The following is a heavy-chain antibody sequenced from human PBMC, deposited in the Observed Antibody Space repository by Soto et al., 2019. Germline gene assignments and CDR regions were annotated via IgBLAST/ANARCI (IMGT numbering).Heavy chain of an antibody. D-gene: IGHD3-10*01. V-gene: IGHV1-69*19. CDR3: AREVQVHTPAFVY. J-gene: IGHJ4*02. CDR2: ISPMFGAA. CDR1: GGTFNTYA. Sequence: QVQLVQSGAEMKKPGSSVKVSCQSSGGTFNTYAMNWVRQAPGQGPEWMGDISPMFGAANYEPKFQGRVTITADESTGTSYMQWSSLTSEDTALYFCAREVQVHTPAFVYWGQGTLVTVSS.